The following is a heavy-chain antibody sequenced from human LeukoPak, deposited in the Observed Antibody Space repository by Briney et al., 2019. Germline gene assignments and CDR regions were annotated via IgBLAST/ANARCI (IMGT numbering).Heavy chain of an antibody. CDR2: ISYDGSNK. V-gene: IGHV3-30*03. CDR1: GFTFSSYG. Sequence: GGSLRLSCAASGFTFSSYGMHWVRQAPGKGLEWVAVISYDGSNKYYADSVKGRFTISRDNSKNTLYLQMNSLRAEDTAVYYCAREVTWSGYVDYWGQGTLVTVSS. J-gene: IGHJ4*02. D-gene: IGHD3-3*01. CDR3: AREVTWSGYVDY.